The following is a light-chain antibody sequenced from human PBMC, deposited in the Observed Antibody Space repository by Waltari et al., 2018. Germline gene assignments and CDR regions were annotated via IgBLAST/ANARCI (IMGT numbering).Light chain of an antibody. V-gene: IGLV8-61*01. CDR2: KAN. J-gene: IGLJ3*02. Sequence: QNVVTQEPSLSVSPGGTVTLTCALSSGSLSTTYYDTWYQQTPGQAPRTIVYKANALSSGVPDRFAGFILGNTAALTITGAQADDESYYYCALYMGSGIWVFGGGTRLTVL. CDR1: SGSLSTTYY. CDR3: ALYMGSGIWV.